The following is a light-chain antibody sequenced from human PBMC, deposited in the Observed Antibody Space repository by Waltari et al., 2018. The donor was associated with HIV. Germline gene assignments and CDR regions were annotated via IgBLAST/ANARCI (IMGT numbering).Light chain of an antibody. CDR3: HQYYTTPRT. CDR2: WAS. CDR1: LSVQYSHNNNY. J-gene: IGKJ2*01. V-gene: IGKV4-1*01. Sequence: DIVMTQSPDTLALSLGERAAINCRSILSVQYSHNNNYLAWYQQKPGQPPKLLIYWASSRQSGAPDRFSGSGSGIDFTLTISSLQAEDVAVYYCHQYYTTPRTFGQGTKLEIK.